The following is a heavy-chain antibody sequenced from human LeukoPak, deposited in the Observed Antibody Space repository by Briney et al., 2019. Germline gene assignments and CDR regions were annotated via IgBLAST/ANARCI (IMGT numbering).Heavy chain of an antibody. CDR1: GGSISSGGYY. J-gene: IGHJ6*02. Sequence: PSETLSLTCTVSGGSISSGGYYWSWIRQHPGTGLEWIGYIYYSGSTYYNPSLKSRVTISVDTSKNQFSLKLSSVTAADTAVYYCARDLRLMMGDYYYYYGMDVWGQGTTVTVSS. CDR2: IYYSGST. D-gene: IGHD2-21*01. V-gene: IGHV4-31*03. CDR3: ARDLRLMMGDYYYYYGMDV.